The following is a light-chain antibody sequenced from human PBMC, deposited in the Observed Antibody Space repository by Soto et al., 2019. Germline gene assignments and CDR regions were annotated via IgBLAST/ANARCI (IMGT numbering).Light chain of an antibody. CDR3: AAWDDSLSGPV. CDR2: RNN. V-gene: IGLV1-47*01. J-gene: IGLJ7*01. CDR1: SSNIGSNY. Sequence: QSVLTKPPSASGTPGQRVTISCSGSSSNIGSNYVYWYQQLPGTAPTLLIYRNNQRPSGVPDRFSGSKSGTSASLAISGLRSEDEADYYCAAWDDSLSGPVFGGGTQLTVL.